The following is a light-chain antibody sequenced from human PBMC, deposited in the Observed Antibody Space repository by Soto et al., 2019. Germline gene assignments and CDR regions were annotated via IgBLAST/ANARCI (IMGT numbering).Light chain of an antibody. Sequence: DIQMTQSPASLSASVGDRVTITCRASLRISNYLAWYQQKPGKLPNLLIYAASTLPAGVPSRFSGSGSGTDFTLTSSSLQAEDVAAYYCQKYNSPPLTFGGGTKVEIK. J-gene: IGKJ4*01. CDR3: QKYNSPPLT. CDR1: LRISNY. V-gene: IGKV1-27*01. CDR2: AAS.